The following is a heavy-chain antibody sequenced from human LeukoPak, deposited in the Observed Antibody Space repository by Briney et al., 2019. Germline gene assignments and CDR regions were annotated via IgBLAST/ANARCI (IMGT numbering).Heavy chain of an antibody. V-gene: IGHV3-23*01. Sequence: GGSLRLSCAASGFTFSSYAMSWVCQAPGKGLEWVSAISGSGGSTYYADSVKGRFTISRDNSKNTLYLQMNSLRAEDTAVYYCAKDILDYYGSGSYPDYWGQGTLVTVSS. CDR3: AKDILDYYGSGSYPDY. J-gene: IGHJ4*02. CDR2: ISGSGGST. D-gene: IGHD3-10*01. CDR1: GFTFSSYA.